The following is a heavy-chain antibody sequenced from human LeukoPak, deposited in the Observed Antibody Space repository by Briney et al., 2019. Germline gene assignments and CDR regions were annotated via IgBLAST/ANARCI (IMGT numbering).Heavy chain of an antibody. Sequence: GGSLRLSCAASGFTFSSYEMNWVRQAPGKGLEWVSGISWNSGSIGYADSVKGRFTISRDNAKNSLYLQMNSLRAEDTALYYCAKDIALFSGYYDSSGLEPWGQGTLVTVSS. J-gene: IGHJ5*02. CDR2: ISWNSGSI. D-gene: IGHD3-22*01. V-gene: IGHV3-9*01. CDR3: AKDIALFSGYYDSSGLEP. CDR1: GFTFSSYE.